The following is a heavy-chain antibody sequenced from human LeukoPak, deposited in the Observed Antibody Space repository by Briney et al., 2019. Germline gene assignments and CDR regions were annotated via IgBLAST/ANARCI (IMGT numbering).Heavy chain of an antibody. J-gene: IGHJ3*02. V-gene: IGHV4-61*01. CDR2: IYYSGST. Sequence: KPSETLSLTCTVSGGSISSSSYYWSWIRQPPGKGLEWIGYIYYSGSTNYNPSLKSRVTISVDTSKNQFSLKLSSVTAADTVVYYCAIGLLDSFDIWGQGTMVTVSS. D-gene: IGHD2-21*01. CDR1: GGSISSSSYY. CDR3: AIGLLDSFDI.